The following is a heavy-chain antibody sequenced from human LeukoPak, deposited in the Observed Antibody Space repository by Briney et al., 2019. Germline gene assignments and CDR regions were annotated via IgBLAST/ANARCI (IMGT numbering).Heavy chain of an antibody. V-gene: IGHV4-4*07. CDR2: LYTSGST. CDR3: ADLDFDF. J-gene: IGHJ4*02. CDR1: GGSISSYS. Sequence: SETLSLTCIVSGGSISSYSLSWIRQPAGKGLEWIGRLYTSGSTNYNPSLKSRVTMSVDTSKNQFSLKLSSVTAADTAVYYCADLDFDFWGQGTLVTVSS.